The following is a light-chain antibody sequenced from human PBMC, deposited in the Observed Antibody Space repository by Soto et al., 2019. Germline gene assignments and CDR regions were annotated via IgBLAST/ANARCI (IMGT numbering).Light chain of an antibody. CDR1: QSVSSY. CDR2: DAS. J-gene: IGKJ5*01. Sequence: EIVLTHSPATLSLSPGERATLSCRASQSVSSYLAWYQQKPGQAPRLLIYDASNSATGIPARFSGSGSGTDFTLPISSLEPEDFAVYYCQQRSNWPPITFGQGTRLEIK. V-gene: IGKV3-11*01. CDR3: QQRSNWPPIT.